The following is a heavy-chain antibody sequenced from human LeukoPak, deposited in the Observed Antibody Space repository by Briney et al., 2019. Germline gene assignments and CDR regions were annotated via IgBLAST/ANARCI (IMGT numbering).Heavy chain of an antibody. CDR1: GFTFSNYA. V-gene: IGHV3-23*01. Sequence: PGGSLRLSCAASGFTFSNYAMNWVRQAPGKGLEWVSAITDNGGSTYYADSVKGRFTISRDNSKNTLYLQMNSLRAEDTAVYYCAKLGLFFDYWGQGTLVTVSS. CDR3: AKLGLFFDY. CDR2: ITDNGGST. D-gene: IGHD1-26*01. J-gene: IGHJ4*02.